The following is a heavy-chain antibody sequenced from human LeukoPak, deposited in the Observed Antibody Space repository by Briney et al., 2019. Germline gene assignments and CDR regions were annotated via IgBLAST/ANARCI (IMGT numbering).Heavy chain of an antibody. J-gene: IGHJ6*02. CDR3: ARVLGDSRYYYYYGMDV. Sequence: GRSLRLSCAASGFTFSSYAMHWVRQAPGKGLEWAAVISYDGSNKYYADSVKGRFTISRDNSKNTLYLQMNSLRAEDTAVYYCARVLGDSRYYYYYGMDVWGQGTTVTVSS. D-gene: IGHD3-22*01. V-gene: IGHV3-30-3*01. CDR1: GFTFSSYA. CDR2: ISYDGSNK.